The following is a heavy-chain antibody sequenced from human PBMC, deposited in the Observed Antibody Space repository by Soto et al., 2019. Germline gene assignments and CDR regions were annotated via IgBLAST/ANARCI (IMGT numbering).Heavy chain of an antibody. CDR2: IYYNGDT. CDR3: ARSHRDNWGSPDYFDY. J-gene: IGHJ4*02. V-gene: IGHV4-31*03. D-gene: IGHD7-27*01. Sequence: QVQLQESGPGLVKPSQTLSPTCTVSGGSISSGGYYWSWIRQHPGKGLEWIGYIYYNGDTYYNPSLKSRVSISIDTSKNQFSLRLTSETAADTAVYYCARSHRDNWGSPDYFDYWGQGTLVTVSS. CDR1: GGSISSGGYY.